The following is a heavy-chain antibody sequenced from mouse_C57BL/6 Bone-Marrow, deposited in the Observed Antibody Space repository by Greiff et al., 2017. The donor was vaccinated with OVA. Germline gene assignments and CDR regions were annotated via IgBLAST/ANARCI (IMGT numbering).Heavy chain of an antibody. V-gene: IGHV1-59*01. CDR3: AREVSFAY. CDR1: GYTFTSYW. Sequence: QVQLQQPGAELVRPGTSVKLSCKASGYTFTSYWMHWVKQRPGQGLEWIGVIDPSDSYTNYNQKFKGKATLTVDTSSSTADMQLSSLTSEDSAVYYCAREVSFAYWGQGTLVTVSA. CDR2: IDPSDSYT. D-gene: IGHD2-2*01. J-gene: IGHJ3*01.